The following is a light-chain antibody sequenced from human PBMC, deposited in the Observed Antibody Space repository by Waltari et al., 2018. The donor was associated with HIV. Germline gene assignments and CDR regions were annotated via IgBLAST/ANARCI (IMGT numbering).Light chain of an antibody. CDR2: KDT. J-gene: IGLJ2*01. CDR1: VLSKQF. CDR3: QSADTSGTMDI. V-gene: IGLV3-25*03. Sequence: SDLTQPPSVSVSPGQTASITCSGEVLSKQFGYWYQHKKGQAPVSLIYKDTMRASGIPERFSVTTSRTTVTLTISEVQAEDEADYYCQSADTSGTMDIFGGGTKL.